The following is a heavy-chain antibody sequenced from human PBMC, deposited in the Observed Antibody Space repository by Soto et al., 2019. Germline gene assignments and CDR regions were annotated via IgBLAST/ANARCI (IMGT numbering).Heavy chain of an antibody. V-gene: IGHV4-34*01. J-gene: IGHJ5*02. D-gene: IGHD7-27*01. CDR3: AGGPSRLLTGDSVA. Sequence: PSETLSLPCAVSGGSFSGYYWRWIRQPPGKGLEWIGEINHSGSTNYNPSLKSRVTTSVDTSKNQFSLNRSSVTAADTAVDYCAGGPSRLLTGDSVAWGQGTRATVAS. CDR1: GGSFSGYY. CDR2: INHSGST.